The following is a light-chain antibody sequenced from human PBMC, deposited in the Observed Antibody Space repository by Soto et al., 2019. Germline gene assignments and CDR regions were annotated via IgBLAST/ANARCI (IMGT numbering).Light chain of an antibody. Sequence: EIVLTQSPGTLSLSPGERATLSCRDRQSLYFSDLAWYQQKSVQAPRLLIHGAISRAAGIPDRFSGSDSGRDFTLIMNGVKPEDSAVYYCQPYGSSPYTFGRGTRLDI. V-gene: IGKV3-20*01. CDR2: GAI. CDR1: QSLYFSD. J-gene: IGKJ5*01. CDR3: QPYGSSPYT.